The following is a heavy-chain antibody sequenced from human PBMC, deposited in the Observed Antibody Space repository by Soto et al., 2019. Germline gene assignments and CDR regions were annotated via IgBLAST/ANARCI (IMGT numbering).Heavy chain of an antibody. CDR2: IYYSGST. D-gene: IGHD4-17*01. CDR1: GGSISSGGYY. J-gene: IGHJ4*02. Sequence: LSLTCTVSGGSISSGGYYWSWIRQHPGKGLEWIGYIYYSGSTYYNPSLKSRVTISVDTSKNQFSLKLSSVTAADTAVYYCARGINGGPFDYWGQGTLVTVYS. CDR3: ARGINGGPFDY. V-gene: IGHV4-31*03.